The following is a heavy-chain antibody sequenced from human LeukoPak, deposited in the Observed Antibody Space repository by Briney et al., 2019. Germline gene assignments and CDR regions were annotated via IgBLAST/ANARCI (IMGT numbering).Heavy chain of an antibody. Sequence: NPGRSLRLSCAASGFTFSSYGMHWVRQATDKGLEWVAFISYDGSTEYYADSVKGRFTISRDNSENTLFLQMNSLRAEGTAVYYCARDSARVRGVTPFYYFDYWGQGTLVTVSS. CDR3: ARDSARVRGVTPFYYFDY. CDR2: ISYDGSTE. D-gene: IGHD3-10*01. V-gene: IGHV3-30*04. CDR1: GFTFSSYG. J-gene: IGHJ4*02.